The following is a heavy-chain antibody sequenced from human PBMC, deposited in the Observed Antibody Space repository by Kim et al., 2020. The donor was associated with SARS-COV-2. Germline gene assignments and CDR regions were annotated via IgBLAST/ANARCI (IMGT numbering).Heavy chain of an antibody. D-gene: IGHD3-10*01. Sequence: GGSLRLSCAASGFTFDDYAMHWVRQAPGKGLEWVSGISWNSGSIGYADSVKGRFTISRDNAKNSLYLQMNSLRAEDTALYYCAKDTAYGSGSYEGYYGMDVWGQGTTVTVSS. CDR1: GFTFDDYA. J-gene: IGHJ6*02. CDR3: AKDTAYGSGSYEGYYGMDV. CDR2: ISWNSGSI. V-gene: IGHV3-9*01.